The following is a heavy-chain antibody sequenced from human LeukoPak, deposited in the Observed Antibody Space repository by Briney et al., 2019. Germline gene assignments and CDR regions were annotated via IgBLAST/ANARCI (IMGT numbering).Heavy chain of an antibody. CDR1: GGSISSYY. Sequence: SSETLSLTCTVSGGSISSYYWSWIRQPPGKGLEWIGYIYYSGSTNYNPSLKSRVTISVDTSKNQFSLKLSSVTAADTAVYYCARLSYYYYGMDVWGQGTTVTVSS. CDR3: ARLSYYYYGMDV. CDR2: IYYSGST. J-gene: IGHJ6*02. V-gene: IGHV4-59*08.